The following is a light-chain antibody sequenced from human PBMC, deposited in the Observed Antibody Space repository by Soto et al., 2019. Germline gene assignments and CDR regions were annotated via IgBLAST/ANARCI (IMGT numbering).Light chain of an antibody. CDR3: QQLDSYPRT. CDR1: QDISSY. V-gene: IGKV1-9*01. J-gene: IGKJ2*01. Sequence: DLQLTQSPSFLSASVGDRVTITCRASQDISSYLAWYQQKPGKAPKSLIYAASSLYSGVPSRFSGSGSGTECTLTISSLQPEDFATYYCQQLDSYPRTFGQGTKLEIK. CDR2: AAS.